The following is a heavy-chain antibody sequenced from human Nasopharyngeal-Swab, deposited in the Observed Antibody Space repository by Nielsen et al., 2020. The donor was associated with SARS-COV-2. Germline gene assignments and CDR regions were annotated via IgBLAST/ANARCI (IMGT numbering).Heavy chain of an antibody. Sequence: SETLSLTCAVYGGSFSGYYWSWIRQPPGKGLEWIGEINHSGSTNYNPSLKSRVTISVDTSKNQFSLKLSSVTAADTAVYYCARVIEYSSSWFLDYWGQGTLVTVSS. CDR1: GGSFSGYY. CDR3: ARVIEYSSSWFLDY. D-gene: IGHD6-13*01. J-gene: IGHJ4*02. CDR2: INHSGST. V-gene: IGHV4-34*01.